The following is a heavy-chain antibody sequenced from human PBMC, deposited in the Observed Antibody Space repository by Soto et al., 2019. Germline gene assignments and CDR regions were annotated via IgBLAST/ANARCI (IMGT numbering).Heavy chain of an antibody. V-gene: IGHV3-30-3*01. Sequence: QVQLVESGGGVVQPGRSLRLSCAASGFTFSSYAMHWVRQAPGKGLEWVAVISYDGSNKYYADSVKGRFTITRDNSKKTLYLQMNSLRAEDTAVYYCAREGYSYDVGGYGGAFDIWGQGTMVTVSS. CDR3: AREGYSYDVGGYGGAFDI. J-gene: IGHJ3*02. CDR2: ISYDGSNK. D-gene: IGHD5-18*01. CDR1: GFTFSSYA.